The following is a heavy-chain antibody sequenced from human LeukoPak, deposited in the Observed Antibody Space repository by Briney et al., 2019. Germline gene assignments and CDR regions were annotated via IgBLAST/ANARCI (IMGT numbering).Heavy chain of an antibody. CDR1: GYSISSGYY. CDR3: ARDPTTKYYYDSSGYYGGDNWFDP. V-gene: IGHV4-38-2*02. CDR2: IYHSGRT. Sequence: SETLSLTCTVSGYSISSGYYWGWIRQPPGKGLEWIGSIYHSGRTFYNPSLKSRVTISVDTSKNQFSLKLTSVTAADTAVYYCARDPTTKYYYDSSGYYGGDNWFDPWGQGTLVTVSS. D-gene: IGHD3-22*01. J-gene: IGHJ5*02.